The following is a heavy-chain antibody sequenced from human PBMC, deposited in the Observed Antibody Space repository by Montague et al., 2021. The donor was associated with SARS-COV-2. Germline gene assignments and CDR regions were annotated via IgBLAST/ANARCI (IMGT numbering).Heavy chain of an antibody. V-gene: IGHV4-59*01. D-gene: IGHD2-8*01. CDR2: LHHSGST. J-gene: IGHJ4*02. CDR3: ARLCLGFNGKMYFFDA. Sequence: SETLSLTCSVSGYSITRVFWGWLRQPPGKGLEWIGHLHHSGSTNFNASLKSRLTMSPDTSKNQFSLQLSSVTAADTAVYYCARLCLGFNGKMYFFDAWGQGILVTVSS. CDR1: GYSITRVF.